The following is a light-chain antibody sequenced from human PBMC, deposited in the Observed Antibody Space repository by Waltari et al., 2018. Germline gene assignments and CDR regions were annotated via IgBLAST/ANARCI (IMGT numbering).Light chain of an antibody. CDR1: SRDVGTYEL. J-gene: IGLJ3*02. CDR2: EDS. V-gene: IGLV2-23*01. CDR3: CSYGGSSPWV. Sequence: QSHPTQPAAVSGSPGQAITIACPGTSRDVGTYELVSWYQQHPGKSPKFIIYEDSKRPSGVSNRFSASKSGNTASLTISGLHAEDEAHYYCCSYGGSSPWVFGGGTKVIVL.